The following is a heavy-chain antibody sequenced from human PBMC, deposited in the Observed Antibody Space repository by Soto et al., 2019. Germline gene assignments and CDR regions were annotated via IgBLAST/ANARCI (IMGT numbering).Heavy chain of an antibody. D-gene: IGHD7-27*01. Sequence: QVQLVQSGAEVRKPGSSVKVSCVASGGTFSTSAMNWVRQAPGQGLEWVGGIIPVFGTPTYAQSLQGRVTITVDVSTTTAYMELTRLRPEDTAVYYCATQLTGALDFWGQGTRVIVSS. CDR2: IIPVFGTP. CDR1: GGTFSTSA. V-gene: IGHV1-69*13. CDR3: ATQLTGALDF. J-gene: IGHJ4*02.